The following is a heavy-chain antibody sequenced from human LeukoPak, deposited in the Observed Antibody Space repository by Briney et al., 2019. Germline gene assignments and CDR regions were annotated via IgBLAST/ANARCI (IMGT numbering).Heavy chain of an antibody. CDR1: GFTFSSYA. CDR3: AREYYYDSGGYYYWGGVFDY. CDR2: ISGRSSTT. D-gene: IGHD3-22*01. V-gene: IGHV3-23*01. J-gene: IGHJ4*02. Sequence: GGTLRLSCAASGFTFSSYAMSWVRQAPGKGLQWVSTISGRSSTTHYADSVKGRFTISRDNSKNALYLQMNSLRAEDTAVYYCAREYYYDSGGYYYWGGVFDYWGQGTLVTASS.